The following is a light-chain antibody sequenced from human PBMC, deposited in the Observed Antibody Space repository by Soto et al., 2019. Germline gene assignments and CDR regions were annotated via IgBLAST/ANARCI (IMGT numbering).Light chain of an antibody. J-gene: IGKJ1*01. CDR2: GAS. V-gene: IGKV3-15*01. CDR1: QSVSSK. CDR3: QPYSTWLCT. Sequence: EIVMTQSPATLSVSPGERATLSCRASQSVSSKLAWYQQKPGQGPRLLIYGASTRAAGIPARFSGSGSGTDFTRTVSSVQSQDCAVYYWQPYSTWLCTFGQGTKVEIK.